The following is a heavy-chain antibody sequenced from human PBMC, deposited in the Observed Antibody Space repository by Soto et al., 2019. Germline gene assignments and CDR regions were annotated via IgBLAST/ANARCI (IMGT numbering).Heavy chain of an antibody. D-gene: IGHD3-10*01. J-gene: IGHJ4*02. CDR1: GYTFTNNP. Sequence: ASVKVSCKASGYTFTNNPMHWVRQAPGQGLEWMGVVNPSTGNTGYAQRFQGRVTMTRDASTSTVYMELSSLRSEDTAVYYCARRAYSSASRSYFDYWGQGALVPVSS. CDR3: ARRAYSSASRSYFDY. CDR2: VNPSTGNT. V-gene: IGHV1-46*03.